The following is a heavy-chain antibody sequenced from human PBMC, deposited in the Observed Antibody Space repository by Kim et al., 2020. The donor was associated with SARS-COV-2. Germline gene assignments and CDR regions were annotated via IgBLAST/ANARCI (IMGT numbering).Heavy chain of an antibody. J-gene: IGHJ3*02. CDR1: GFIFSNYG. V-gene: IGHV3-33*01. Sequence: GGSLILSCAASGFIFSNYGMHWVRQAPGKGLEWVAVIWYDEKSEYYADSVRGRFTISRDNSKDTVYLQMNSLRAEDTAVYYCARALYYSTADAFDIWGQGTMVTVSS. CDR2: IWYDEKSE. D-gene: IGHD2-2*01. CDR3: ARALYYSTADAFDI.